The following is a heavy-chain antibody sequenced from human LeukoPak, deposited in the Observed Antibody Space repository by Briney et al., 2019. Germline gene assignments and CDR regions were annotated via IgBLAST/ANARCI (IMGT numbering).Heavy chain of an antibody. CDR1: GFTFSSYS. D-gene: IGHD6-13*01. CDR2: ISSSSSTI. CDR3: ARDSSSIVFDY. J-gene: IGHJ4*02. V-gene: IGHV3-48*02. Sequence: GGSLRLSCAASGFTFSSYSMNWVRQAPGKGLEWVSYISSSSSTIYYADSVKGRFTISRDNAKNSLYLQMNSLRDGDTAVYYCARDSSSIVFDYWGQGTLVTVSS.